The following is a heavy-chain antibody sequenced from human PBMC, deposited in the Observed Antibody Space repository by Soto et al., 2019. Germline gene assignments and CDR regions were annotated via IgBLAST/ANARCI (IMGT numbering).Heavy chain of an antibody. D-gene: IGHD1-26*01. V-gene: IGHV4-61*01. CDR1: GGSVSSGSYY. J-gene: IGHJ5*02. CDR2: IYYSGST. CDR3: ARGGRENWFDP. Sequence: PSETLSLTCTVSGGSVSSGSYYWSWIRQPPGKGLEWIGYIYYSGSTNYNPSLKSRVTISVDTSKNQFSLKLSSVTAADTAVYYCARGGRENWFDPWGQGTLVTVSS.